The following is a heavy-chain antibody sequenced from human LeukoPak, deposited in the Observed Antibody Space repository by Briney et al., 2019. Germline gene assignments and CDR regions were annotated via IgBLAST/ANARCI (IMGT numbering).Heavy chain of an antibody. CDR3: ARGRDGYNYFDY. J-gene: IGHJ4*02. CDR2: IYYSGST. CDR1: GGSISSYY. Sequence: PSETLSLTCTVSGGSISSYYWSWIRQPPGKGLEWIGYIYYSGSTNYNPSLKSRVTISVDTSKNQFSLKLSSVTAADTAVYYCARGRDGYNYFDYWAREPWSPSPQ. D-gene: IGHD5-24*01. V-gene: IGHV4-59*01.